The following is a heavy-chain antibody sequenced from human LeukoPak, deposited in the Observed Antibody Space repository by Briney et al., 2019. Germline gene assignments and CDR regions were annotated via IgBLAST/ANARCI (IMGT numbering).Heavy chain of an antibody. CDR2: MNPTSGGT. J-gene: IGHJ5*02. D-gene: IGHD2-2*01. V-gene: IGHV1-2*02. CDR3: ARAIIVVVPAAISWFDP. CDR1: GYTLTGYY. Sequence: ASVKVSCKASGYTLTGYYMHWVRQAPGQGLEWMGWMNPTSGGTNYAQKFQGRVTMTRDTPISTAYMELSRLRSDDTAVYYCARAIIVVVPAAISWFDPWGQGTLVTVSS.